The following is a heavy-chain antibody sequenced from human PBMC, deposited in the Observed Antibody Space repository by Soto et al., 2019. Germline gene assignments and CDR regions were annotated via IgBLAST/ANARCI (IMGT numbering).Heavy chain of an antibody. V-gene: IGHV3-30*18. D-gene: IGHD3-22*01. CDR1: GFTFGSYG. J-gene: IGHJ3*02. CDR2: TSYSGSDE. CDR3: AKEVRYFYDSSGVDAFDI. Sequence: QVQLVESGGGVVQPGRSLRLSCAASGFTFGSYGMHWVRPAPGKGLEWVAVTSYSGSDEYYADSVKGRYTIYRDNSKNMVYLQMNSLSTEDTAVYYCAKEVRYFYDSSGVDAFDIWGQGTMVTVSS.